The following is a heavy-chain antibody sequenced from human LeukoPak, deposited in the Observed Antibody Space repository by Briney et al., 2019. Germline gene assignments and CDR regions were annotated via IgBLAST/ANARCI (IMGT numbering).Heavy chain of an antibody. Sequence: SETLSLTCTVSGCSLSSYYWSWIRQPPGKGLEWIGYIYYSGSTIYNPSLKSRVTISVDTSKNQFSLKLSSVTAADTAVYYCARYGDYVFDLWGQGTLVTVSS. D-gene: IGHD4-17*01. J-gene: IGHJ4*02. V-gene: IGHV4-59*01. CDR1: GCSLSSYY. CDR2: IYYSGST. CDR3: ARYGDYVFDL.